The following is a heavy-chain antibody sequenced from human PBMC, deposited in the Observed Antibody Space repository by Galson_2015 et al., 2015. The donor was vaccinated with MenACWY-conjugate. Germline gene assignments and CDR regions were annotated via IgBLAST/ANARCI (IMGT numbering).Heavy chain of an antibody. CDR2: IDPSDSYT. Sequence: QSGAEVKKPGESLRISCKGSGFSFTSYWITWVRQMPGKGLEWMGRIDPSDSYTNYSPSFHGHVTISADKSISTAYLQWSSLKASDTAMYYCARHGPITMPRGSVSKYYGGMDVWGQGTTVTVSS. D-gene: IGHD3-10*01. V-gene: IGHV5-10-1*01. J-gene: IGHJ6*02. CDR1: GFSFTSYW. CDR3: ARHGPITMPRGSVSKYYGGMDV.